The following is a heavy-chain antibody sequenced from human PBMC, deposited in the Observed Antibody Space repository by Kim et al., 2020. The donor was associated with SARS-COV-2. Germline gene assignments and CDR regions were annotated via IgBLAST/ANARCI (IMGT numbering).Heavy chain of an antibody. CDR2: ISGSGGST. Sequence: GGSLRLSCAASGFTFSSYAMSWVRQAPGKGLEWVSAISGSGGSTYYADSVKGRFTISRDNSKNTLYLQMNSLRAEDTAVYYCAKNGPPAAQLPYYYYGMDVWGQGTTVTVSS. V-gene: IGHV3-23*01. D-gene: IGHD2-2*01. J-gene: IGHJ6*02. CDR3: AKNGPPAAQLPYYYYGMDV. CDR1: GFTFSSYA.